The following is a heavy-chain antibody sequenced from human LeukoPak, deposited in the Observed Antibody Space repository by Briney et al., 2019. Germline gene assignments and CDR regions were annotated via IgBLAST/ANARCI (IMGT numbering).Heavy chain of an antibody. CDR3: ARGERSRALGY. D-gene: IGHD1-26*01. CDR2: INHSGST. Sequence: PSETLSLTCAVYGGSFSGYYWSWIRQPPGKGLEWIGEINHSGSTNYNPSLKSRVTISVDTSKNQFSLKLSSVTAADTAVYYCARGERSRALGYWGQGTLVTASS. V-gene: IGHV4-34*01. CDR1: GGSFSGYY. J-gene: IGHJ4*02.